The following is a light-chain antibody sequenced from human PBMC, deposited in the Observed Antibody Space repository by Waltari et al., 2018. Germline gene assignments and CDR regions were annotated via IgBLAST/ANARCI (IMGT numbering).Light chain of an antibody. CDR2: RSD. Sequence: QSVLTQPPSASGTPGQRVTISCSGSASNIGGNLVNWYQQLPGKAPKLLIYRSDQGPAGVPARFSASKTGTSASLAISGLQSEDEADYFCASWDDSLNGHWVFGGGTKVTVL. CDR3: ASWDDSLNGHWV. CDR1: ASNIGGNL. J-gene: IGLJ3*02. V-gene: IGLV1-44*01.